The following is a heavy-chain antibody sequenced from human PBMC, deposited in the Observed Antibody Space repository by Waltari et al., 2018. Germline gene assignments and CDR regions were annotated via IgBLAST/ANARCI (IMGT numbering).Heavy chain of an antibody. J-gene: IGHJ5*02. CDR2: IYTSGST. V-gene: IGHV4-4*09. CDR3: ARSGVDYYGSGSYQAYWFDP. CDR1: GGSISSYY. Sequence: QVQLQESGPGLVKSSETLSLTCTVSGGSISSYYWSWIRQPPGKGLEWIGYIYTSGSTNSNPSLKRRVTISVDTAKNQFSLKLSSVTAADTAVYYCARSGVDYYGSGSYQAYWFDPWGQGTLVTVSS. D-gene: IGHD3-10*01.